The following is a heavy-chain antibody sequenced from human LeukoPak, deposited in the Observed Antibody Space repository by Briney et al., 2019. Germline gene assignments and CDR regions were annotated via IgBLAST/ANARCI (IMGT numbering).Heavy chain of an antibody. Sequence: SQTLSLTCTVSGDSISSGSHYWSWIRQPAGKGLEWIGSIYHSGSTYYNPSLKSRVTISVDTSKNQFSLKLSSVTAADTAVYYCARGGFGAFDYWGQGTLVTVSS. CDR3: ARGGFGAFDY. V-gene: IGHV4-61*02. CDR2: IYHSGST. D-gene: IGHD3-10*01. J-gene: IGHJ4*02. CDR1: GDSISSGSHY.